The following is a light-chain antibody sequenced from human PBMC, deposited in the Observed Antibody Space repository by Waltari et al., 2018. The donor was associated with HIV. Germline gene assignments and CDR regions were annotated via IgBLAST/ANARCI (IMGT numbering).Light chain of an antibody. Sequence: QSALTQPPSVSGSPGQSVSISCTGSSSDVGSYNRVSWYQQPPGTAPKLIIYEVNTRPSGVPDRFSGSQSGNTASLTISGLQAEDEAEYYCSLYTGTTNVLFGGGTKLTVL. CDR2: EVN. CDR1: SSDVGSYNR. J-gene: IGLJ2*01. V-gene: IGLV2-18*01. CDR3: SLYTGTTNVL.